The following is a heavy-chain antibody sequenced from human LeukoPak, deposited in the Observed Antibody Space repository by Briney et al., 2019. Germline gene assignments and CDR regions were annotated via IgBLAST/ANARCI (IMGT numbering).Heavy chain of an antibody. V-gene: IGHV3-23*01. CDR2: ISGSGGST. Sequence: GGSLRLSCAASGFTFSSYAMSWVRQAPGKGLEWVSAISGSGGSTYYADSVKGRFTISRDNAKNSLYLQMNSLRAEDTAVYYCARYSSGWSRAAYFDYWGQGTLVTVSS. D-gene: IGHD6-19*01. CDR3: ARYSSGWSRAAYFDY. CDR1: GFTFSSYA. J-gene: IGHJ4*02.